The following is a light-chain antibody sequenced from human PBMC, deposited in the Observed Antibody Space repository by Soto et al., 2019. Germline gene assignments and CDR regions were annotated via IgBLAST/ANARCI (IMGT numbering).Light chain of an antibody. V-gene: IGKV3-20*01. CDR1: QSVRSN. J-gene: IGKJ1*01. CDR2: GAS. CDR3: QQYGSSGT. Sequence: EILLTQSPATLSLSPGEIATLSCRASQSVRSNLAWYQQKPGQAPRLLIYGASSRATGIPDRFSGIGSGTYFRLTISRLEAEDFAVYYCQQYGSSGTFGQGTKVDIK.